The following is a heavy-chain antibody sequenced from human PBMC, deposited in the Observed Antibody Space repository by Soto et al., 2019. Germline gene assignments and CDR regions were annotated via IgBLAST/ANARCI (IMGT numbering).Heavy chain of an antibody. CDR2: IYYSGST. Sequence: SDTLSLTCTVSAGSINAYYWSWIRQPPGKGLEWIGYIYYSGSTNYNPSLKSRVTISVDTSKNQFSLKLSSVTAADTAVYYCARVDWGSFDYWGQGTLVTVSS. CDR3: ARVDWGSFDY. D-gene: IGHD7-27*01. V-gene: IGHV4-59*01. J-gene: IGHJ4*02. CDR1: AGSINAYY.